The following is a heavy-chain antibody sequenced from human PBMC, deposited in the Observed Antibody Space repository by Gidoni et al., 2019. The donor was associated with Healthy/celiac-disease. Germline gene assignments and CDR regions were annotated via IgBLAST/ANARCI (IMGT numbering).Heavy chain of an antibody. CDR1: GFSLSTSGMC. CDR2: IDWDDDK. D-gene: IGHD2-15*01. CDR3: ARLSGGSCYSVVDY. Sequence: QVTLRESGPALVKPTQTLTLTCTFSGFSLSTSGMCLSWIRQPPGKALEWLARIDWDDDKYYSTSLKTRLTISKDTSKNQVVLTMTNMDPVDTATYYCARLSGGSCYSVVDYWGQGTLVTVSS. J-gene: IGHJ4*02. V-gene: IGHV2-70*15.